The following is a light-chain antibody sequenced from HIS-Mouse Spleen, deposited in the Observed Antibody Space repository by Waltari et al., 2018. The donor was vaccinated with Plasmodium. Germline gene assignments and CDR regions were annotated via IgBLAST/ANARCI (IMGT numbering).Light chain of an antibody. CDR2: GAS. J-gene: IGKJ3*01. CDR1: QSVSSN. CDR3: QQYNNWPVT. V-gene: IGKV3-15*01. Sequence: EIVMTQSPATLSVSPGERDTLSCRAIQSVSSNVAWYQQKPGQAPRLLIYGASTRATGIPARFSGSGSGTEFTLTISSLQSEDFAVYYCQQYNNWPVTFGPGTKVDIK.